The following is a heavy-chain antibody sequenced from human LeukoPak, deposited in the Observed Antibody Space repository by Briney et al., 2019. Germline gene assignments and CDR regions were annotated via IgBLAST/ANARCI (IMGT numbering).Heavy chain of an antibody. V-gene: IGHV1-18*01. CDR3: ARNVARFGDLPNWFDP. Sequence: GASVKVSCKASGYTFTSYGISWVRQAPGQGLEWMGWISAYNGNTNYAQKLQGRVTMTTDTSTSTAYMELRSLRSGDTAVYYCARNVARFGDLPNWFDPWGQGTLVTVSS. J-gene: IGHJ5*02. D-gene: IGHD3-10*02. CDR2: ISAYNGNT. CDR1: GYTFTSYG.